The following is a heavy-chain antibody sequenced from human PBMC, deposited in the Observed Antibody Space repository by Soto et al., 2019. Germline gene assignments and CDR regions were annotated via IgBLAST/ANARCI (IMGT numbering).Heavy chain of an antibody. CDR2: ISNDGSNK. D-gene: IGHD3-22*01. Sequence: RGVSLSSVASVFSLSSKYTQWVRQGAGKGLEWAEGISNDGSNKYYAGAMKGRFTIIRENSKNTLYLQMNSMRAEDRAVYYCAKDLRVYFYDFSGYYRIDDWGQGTPVTVSS. CDR3: AKDLRVYFYDFSGYYRIDD. CDR1: VFSLSSKY. J-gene: IGHJ4*02. V-gene: IGHV3-30*18.